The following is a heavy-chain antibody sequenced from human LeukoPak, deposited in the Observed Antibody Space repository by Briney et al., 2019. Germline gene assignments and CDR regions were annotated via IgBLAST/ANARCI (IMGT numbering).Heavy chain of an antibody. CDR1: GYTFTKYG. Sequence: ASVKVSCKASGYTFTKYGVSWVRQAPGQGLEWMGWISAYNGDIKYAQRGKGRVTMTTDTSTSTVYMELRSLRSDDTALYYCAREYSASEHWGQGTLVTVSS. V-gene: IGHV1-18*01. CDR3: AREYSASEH. CDR2: ISAYNGDI. D-gene: IGHD5-12*01. J-gene: IGHJ1*01.